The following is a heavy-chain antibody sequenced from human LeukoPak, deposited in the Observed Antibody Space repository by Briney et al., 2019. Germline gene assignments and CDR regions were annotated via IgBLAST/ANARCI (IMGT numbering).Heavy chain of an antibody. V-gene: IGHV3-11*01. J-gene: IGHJ6*03. D-gene: IGHD2-15*01. Sequence: GGSLRLSCAASGFTFSDYNMRWIRQAPGKGLGWVSSISRSGSTKYYADSVKGRFTISRDNAKNSLFLQMNSLRAEDTAVYYCARVLRYCSGGNCYSGGLGYMDVWGKGTTVTISS. CDR1: GFTFSDYN. CDR2: ISRSGSTK. CDR3: ARVLRYCSGGNCYSGGLGYMDV.